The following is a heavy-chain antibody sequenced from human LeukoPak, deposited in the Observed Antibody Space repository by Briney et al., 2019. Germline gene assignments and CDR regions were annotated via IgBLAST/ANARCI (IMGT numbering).Heavy chain of an antibody. CDR2: ISGDGSST. CDR1: GFTFDDYA. Sequence: GGSLRLSCTASGFTFDDYAMHWVRQAPGKGPEWVSLISGDGSSTYYADSVKGRFTISRDNSKNSLYLQMNSLRTEGSALYYCAKSGSSWLRYYFDYWGQGTLVTVSS. CDR3: AKSGSSWLRYYFDY. D-gene: IGHD6-13*01. V-gene: IGHV3-43*02. J-gene: IGHJ4*02.